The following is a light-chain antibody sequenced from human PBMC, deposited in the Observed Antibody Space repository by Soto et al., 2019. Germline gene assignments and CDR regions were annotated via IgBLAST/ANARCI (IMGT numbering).Light chain of an antibody. CDR2: AAS. J-gene: IGKJ4*01. CDR3: QQDEPFRLT. V-gene: IGKV1-12*01. CDR1: QGTSNW. Sequence: DIQMTPSPASVSASVGDRVTSTFRASQGTSNWLSWYQQKPGKAPKLLIYAASSLQSGGPSKFCGSVSETEFSLTISSLQPEHCATYFFQQDEPFRLTVGGGTNVELK.